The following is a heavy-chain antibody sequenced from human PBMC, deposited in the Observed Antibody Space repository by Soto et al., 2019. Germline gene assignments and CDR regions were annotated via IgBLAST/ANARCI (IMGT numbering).Heavy chain of an antibody. V-gene: IGHV3-30-3*01. Sequence: QVQLVESGGGVVQPGRSLRLSCAASGFTFSSYAMHWVRQAPGKGLEWVAVISYDGSNKYYADSVKGRFTISRDNSKNTLYLQMNSLRAADTAVYYCARETYSSGWTPTFDYWGQGTLVTVSS. CDR2: ISYDGSNK. D-gene: IGHD6-19*01. J-gene: IGHJ4*02. CDR3: ARETYSSGWTPTFDY. CDR1: GFTFSSYA.